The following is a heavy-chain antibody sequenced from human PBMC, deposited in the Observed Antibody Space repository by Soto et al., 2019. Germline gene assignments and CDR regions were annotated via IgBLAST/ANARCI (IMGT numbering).Heavy chain of an antibody. CDR1: GGSISSGGYY. V-gene: IGHV4-31*03. J-gene: IGHJ6*02. CDR3: ARDHVPTDYYYYGMDV. D-gene: IGHD1-1*01. CDR2: IYYSGST. Sequence: SETLSLTCTVSGGSISSGGYYWSWIRQHPGKGLEWIGYIYYSGSTYYNPSLKSRVSISVDTSKNQFSRKLSSVTAADTAVYYCARDHVPTDYYYYGMDVWGQGTAVTVSS.